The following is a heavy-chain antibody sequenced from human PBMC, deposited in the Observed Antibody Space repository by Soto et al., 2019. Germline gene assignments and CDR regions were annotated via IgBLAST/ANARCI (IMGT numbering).Heavy chain of an antibody. CDR2: INPSGGST. D-gene: IGHD3-16*01. CDR3: ATRLGY. CDR1: GYTFTSYY. V-gene: IGHV1-46*01. Sequence: ASVKVSCKASGYTFTSYYIHWVRQAPGQGLEWMGIINPSGGSTTYAQKFQGRVIMTRDTSTSTVYMALSSLRSEDTAVYYCATRLGYWGQGTLVTVSS. J-gene: IGHJ4*02.